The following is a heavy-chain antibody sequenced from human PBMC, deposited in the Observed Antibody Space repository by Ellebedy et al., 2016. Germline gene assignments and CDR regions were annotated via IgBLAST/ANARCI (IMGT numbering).Heavy chain of an antibody. V-gene: IGHV3-48*01. Sequence: GESLKISXAASGFPFSSYSMQWVRQAPGKGLEWVSYISSSSSTILYADSVKGRFTISRDNAKNSLYLQMKSLRAEDTAVYYCATTKGEYWPYWGQGTLVTVSS. J-gene: IGHJ4*02. CDR1: GFPFSSYS. CDR2: ISSSSSTI. CDR3: ATTKGEYWPY. D-gene: IGHD2-8*02.